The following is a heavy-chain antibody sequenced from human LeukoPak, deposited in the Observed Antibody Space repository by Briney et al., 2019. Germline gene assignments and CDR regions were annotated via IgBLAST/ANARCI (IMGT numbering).Heavy chain of an antibody. CDR1: GYTFTSYG. CDR2: ISAYNGNT. Sequence: ASVKVSCKASGYTFTSYGISWVRQAPGQGLEWMGWISAYNGNTNYAQKLQGRVTMTTDTSTSTAYMELRSLRSDDTAVYYCARDSDILTGYYSFYYYYYGMDVWGQGTTVTVSS. D-gene: IGHD3-9*01. J-gene: IGHJ6*02. CDR3: ARDSDILTGYYSFYYYYYGMDV. V-gene: IGHV1-18*01.